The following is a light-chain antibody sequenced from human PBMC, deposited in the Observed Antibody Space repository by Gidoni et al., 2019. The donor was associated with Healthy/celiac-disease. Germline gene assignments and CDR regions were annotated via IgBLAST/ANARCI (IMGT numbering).Light chain of an antibody. V-gene: IGKV3-20*01. Sequence: EIVFTQSPCTLSLSPGERSTLSCTASQSLSSSYLAWYQQKPGQAPRLLIYGASSRATGIPERFSGSGSGTDFTLTISRLEPEDFAVYYWQQYGSSPLTFGQGTKVEIK. J-gene: IGKJ1*01. CDR3: QQYGSSPLT. CDR2: GAS. CDR1: QSLSSSY.